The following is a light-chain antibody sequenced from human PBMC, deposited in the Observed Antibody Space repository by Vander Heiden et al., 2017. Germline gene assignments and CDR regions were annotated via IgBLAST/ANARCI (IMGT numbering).Light chain of an antibody. CDR3: QQRSNCPIT. CDR1: QSVSSY. J-gene: IGKJ4*01. Sequence: EIVLTQSRDTLSLSPGERATLSCRASQSVSSYLAWYQQKPGQAPRLLIYDASNRATGIPARFSGSGSGTDFTLTISSLEPEDFAVYYCQQRSNCPITFGRGTKVDIK. V-gene: IGKV3-11*01. CDR2: DAS.